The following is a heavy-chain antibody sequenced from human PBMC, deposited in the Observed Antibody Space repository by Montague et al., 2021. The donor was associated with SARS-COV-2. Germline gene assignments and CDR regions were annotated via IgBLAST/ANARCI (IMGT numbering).Heavy chain of an antibody. J-gene: IGHJ4*02. V-gene: IGHV4-59*01. CDR2: IYYSGST. D-gene: IGHD3-10*01. Sequence: SQTLSLTCTVSGGSITSYYWSWIRQPPGKGLEYIGYIYYSGSTNYNPSLKSRVTMSVDTSKNQLSLKLSSVTAADTAVYYCARGDGHYYGSGTYPYYWGQGTLVTVPS. CDR1: GGSITSYY. CDR3: ARGDGHYYGSGTYPYY.